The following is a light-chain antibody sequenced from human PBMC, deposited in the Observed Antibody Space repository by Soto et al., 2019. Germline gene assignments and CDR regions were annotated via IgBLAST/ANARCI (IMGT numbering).Light chain of an antibody. V-gene: IGLV7-46*01. CDR2: DTT. J-gene: IGLJ2*01. CDR1: TGAVTSGHY. CDR3: SLSYGGARLYVV. Sequence: QAVVTQEPSLTVSPGGTVTLTCGSSTGAVTSGHYPYWFQQKAGQAPTPLIYDTTNKHTWTPARFSGSLRGGKAALTLSGAQPEDEADYYCSLSYGGARLYVVFGGGTKLTVL.